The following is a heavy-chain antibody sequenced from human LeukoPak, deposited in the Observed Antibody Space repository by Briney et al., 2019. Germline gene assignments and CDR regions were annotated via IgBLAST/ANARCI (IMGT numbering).Heavy chain of an antibody. V-gene: IGHV4-31*03. CDR1: VGSIIGGGYY. CDR3: ARGASTMIVTGAFDI. J-gene: IGHJ3*02. D-gene: IGHD3-22*01. CDR2: IYYSGST. Sequence: SETLSLTFTVSVGSIIGGGYYWIWIRQHPGKGVEWIGYIYYSGSTYYNPSLKSRVTISVDTSKNQFSLKLSSVTAADTAVYYCARGASTMIVTGAFDIWGQGTMVTVSS.